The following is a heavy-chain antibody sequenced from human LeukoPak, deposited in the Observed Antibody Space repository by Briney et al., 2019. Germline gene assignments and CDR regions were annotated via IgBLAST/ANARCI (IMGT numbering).Heavy chain of an antibody. D-gene: IGHD3-3*01. V-gene: IGHV1-46*01. CDR3: ARVNFWSVPMSGYYYYGMDV. CDR1: GYTFTSYY. CDR2: INPSGGST. J-gene: IGHJ6*02. Sequence: ASVKVSCKASGYTFTSYYMHWVRQAPGQGLEWMGIINPSGGSTSYAQKFQGRVTMTRDTSTSTVYMELSSLRSEDTAVYYCARVNFWSVPMSGYYYYGMDVWGQGTTVTVSS.